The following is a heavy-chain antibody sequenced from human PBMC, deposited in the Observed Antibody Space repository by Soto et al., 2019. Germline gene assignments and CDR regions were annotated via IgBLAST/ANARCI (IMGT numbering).Heavy chain of an antibody. CDR3: ARGGTSMIVVGAFDD. J-gene: IGHJ4*02. CDR2: IKQDGSEK. CDR1: GFAFSNYW. Sequence: EVQLVESGGGLVQPGGSLRLSCAASGFAFSNYWMSWVRQAPGKGLEWVATIKQDGSEKYYVDSVKGRFTISRDKAKNSLDLQMNSLRAEDTPVYHCARGGTSMIVVGAFDDWGQGTLVTVSS. V-gene: IGHV3-7*01. D-gene: IGHD3-22*01.